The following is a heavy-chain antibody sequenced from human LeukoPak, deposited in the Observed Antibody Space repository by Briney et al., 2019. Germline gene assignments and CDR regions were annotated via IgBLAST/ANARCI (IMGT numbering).Heavy chain of an antibody. CDR2: IYYSGST. J-gene: IGHJ3*02. D-gene: IGHD1-7*01. V-gene: IGHV4-59*01. Sequence: PSGTLSLTCTVSGGSISSYYWSWVRQPPGKGLEWIGYIYYSGSTNYNPSLKSRVTISVDTPKNQFYLKLSSVTAADTAVYYCARSLELAFDIWGQGTMVTVSS. CDR3: ARSLELAFDI. CDR1: GGSISSYY.